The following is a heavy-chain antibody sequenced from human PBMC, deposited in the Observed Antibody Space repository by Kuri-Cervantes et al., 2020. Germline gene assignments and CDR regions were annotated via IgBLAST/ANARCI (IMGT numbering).Heavy chain of an antibody. Sequence: SETLSLTCTVSGGSISSYYWSWIRQPPGKGLEWIGYIYHSGSTYYNPSLKSRVTISVDRSKNQFSLKLSSVTAADTAVYYCATGKWELLGAGFDYWGQGNLVTVSS. CDR3: ATGKWELLGAGFDY. D-gene: IGHD1-26*01. V-gene: IGHV4-59*04. CDR2: IYHSGST. J-gene: IGHJ4*02. CDR1: GGSISSYY.